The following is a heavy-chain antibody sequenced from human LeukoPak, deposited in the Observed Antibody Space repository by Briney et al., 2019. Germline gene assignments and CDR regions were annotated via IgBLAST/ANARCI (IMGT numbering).Heavy chain of an antibody. CDR2: ITGNSDTI. Sequence: GGSLRLSCAASGFTFSSYSMNWVRQAPGKGLEWISYITGNSDTIYYADSVEGRFTISRDNARKSLFLQMSSLRAEDTALYYCTRDSAVVAFDVWGQGTLVSVSS. D-gene: IGHD6-6*01. CDR1: GFTFSSYS. J-gene: IGHJ3*01. CDR3: TRDSAVVAFDV. V-gene: IGHV3-48*04.